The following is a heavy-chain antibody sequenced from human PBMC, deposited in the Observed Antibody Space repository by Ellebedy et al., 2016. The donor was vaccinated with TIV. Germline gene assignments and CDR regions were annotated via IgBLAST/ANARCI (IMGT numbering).Heavy chain of an antibody. D-gene: IGHD2-2*01. Sequence: SETLSLXXNVSGGSISGSSTSYYWGRIRQPPGKGLEWIGCIYDSGRTHYNPSLKSRVTISVDTSKNQFSLKLSSVTAADTAVYYCARYRSGIVVVPAHYGMDVWGQGTTVTVSS. CDR2: IYDSGRT. CDR1: GGSISGSSTSYY. V-gene: IGHV4-39*01. CDR3: ARYRSGIVVVPAHYGMDV. J-gene: IGHJ6*02.